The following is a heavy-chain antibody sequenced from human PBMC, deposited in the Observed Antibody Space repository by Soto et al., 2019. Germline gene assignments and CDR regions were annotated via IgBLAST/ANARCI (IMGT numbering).Heavy chain of an antibody. J-gene: IGHJ4*02. D-gene: IGHD6-19*01. CDR3: AKSLYVNGWYPFDC. Sequence: GGSLRLSCAASGFTLSNYVMSWVRQAPGQGLEYVSSISYRDDGTDYADSVKGRFTMSRDKFKNTLYLQINSLRVEDTAVYYCAKSLYVNGWYPFDCWGPGTRVTVSS. V-gene: IGHV3-23*01. CDR1: GFTLSNYV. CDR2: ISYRDDGT.